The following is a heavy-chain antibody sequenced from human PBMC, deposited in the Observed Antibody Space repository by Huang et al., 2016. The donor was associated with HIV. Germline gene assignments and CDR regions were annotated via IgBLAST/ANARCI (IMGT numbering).Heavy chain of an antibody. Sequence: QVQLVQSGAEVRKPGASVKVSCEASGYSFASYDINWVRQATGQGLEWMRGMNPNSCNTGYAQKFQGRVTMTRNTAISTADMELSSLRSEDTAKYFCVRGWYIAALPYFDYWGQGTLVTVSS. CDR3: VRGWYIAALPYFDY. CDR1: GYSFASYD. CDR2: MNPNSCNT. J-gene: IGHJ4*02. V-gene: IGHV1-8*01. D-gene: IGHD6-6*01.